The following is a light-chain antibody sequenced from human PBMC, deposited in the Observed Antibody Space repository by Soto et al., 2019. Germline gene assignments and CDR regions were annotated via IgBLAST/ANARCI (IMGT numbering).Light chain of an antibody. CDR3: QQCDSWPRT. V-gene: IGKV1-13*02. Sequence: AIQMTQTPSPLSASVGARVPITCRASPSISSSVAWYQQEPGKAPKLLIYDASILQSGVPSRFSGSGSETDFTLTISSLQSEDFAIYYCQQCDSWPRTFGQGTKVDIK. CDR1: PSISSS. CDR2: DAS. J-gene: IGKJ1*01.